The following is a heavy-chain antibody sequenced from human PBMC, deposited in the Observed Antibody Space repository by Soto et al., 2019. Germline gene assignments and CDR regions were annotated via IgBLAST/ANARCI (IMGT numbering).Heavy chain of an antibody. J-gene: IGHJ6*02. Sequence: GGSLRLSCAASGFTFDSYAMHWVRQAPGKGLEWVSGISVSGGSTYYADSVKGRFTISRDNSKNTLYLQMNSLRAEDTAVYYCAGYCSSTSCYYNYYGMDVWGQGTTVTVSS. D-gene: IGHD2-2*01. CDR3: AGYCSSTSCYYNYYGMDV. V-gene: IGHV3-23*01. CDR2: ISVSGGST. CDR1: GFTFDSYA.